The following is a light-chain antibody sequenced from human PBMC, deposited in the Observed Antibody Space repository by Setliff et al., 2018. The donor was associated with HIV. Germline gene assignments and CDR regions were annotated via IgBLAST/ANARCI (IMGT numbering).Light chain of an antibody. V-gene: IGKV4-1*01. CDR2: WAS. CDR3: QQYYSSPIT. Sequence: DIVMTQSPQSLAVSLGERATINCTSSQTILSGSNNRNYLAWYQQSPRQPPKLLIYWASTRESGVPDRFSGSGSGTDFTLTISSLRAEDVAVYFCQQYYSSPITFGGGTKVDIK. CDR1: QTILSGSNNRNY. J-gene: IGKJ4*01.